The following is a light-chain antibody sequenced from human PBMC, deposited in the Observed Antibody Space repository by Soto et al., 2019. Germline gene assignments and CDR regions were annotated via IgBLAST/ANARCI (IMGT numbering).Light chain of an antibody. V-gene: IGKV1-5*01. CDR2: AAS. CDR1: QSISSW. Sequence: DIQMTQSPSTLSASVGDRVTITCRASQSISSWLAWYQPKPGKAPKLLIYAASSLESGVPSRFSGSGSGTEFTLTISSLQPDDFATYYCQQYNSYPLTFGGGTKVEIK. J-gene: IGKJ4*02. CDR3: QQYNSYPLT.